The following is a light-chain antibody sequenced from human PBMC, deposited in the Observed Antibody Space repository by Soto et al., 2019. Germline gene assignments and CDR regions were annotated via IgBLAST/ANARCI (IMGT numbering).Light chain of an antibody. CDR3: QHYNNWPPWT. CDR1: QSVGSN. V-gene: IGKV3-15*01. Sequence: EIVMTQSPATLSVSPGERATLSCRASQSVGSNLAWYQQKPGQAPRLLIYGASTRATGIPARFSGSGSGTAFTLTISSLQSEDFAVYFCQHYNNWPPWTFGQGTKVEVK. J-gene: IGKJ1*01. CDR2: GAS.